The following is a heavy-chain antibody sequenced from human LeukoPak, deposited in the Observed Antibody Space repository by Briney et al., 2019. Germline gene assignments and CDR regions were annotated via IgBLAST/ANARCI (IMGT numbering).Heavy chain of an antibody. D-gene: IGHD6-6*01. V-gene: IGHV4-59*12. J-gene: IGHJ6*03. CDR1: GGSISSYY. CDR2: IYYSGST. Sequence: SETLSLACTVSGGSISSYYWSWIRQPPGKGLEWIGYIYYSGSTNYNPSLKSRVTMSVDTSKNQFSLKLSSVTAADTAVYYCARDSIAARQDYYYYMDVWGKGTTVTVSS. CDR3: ARDSIAARQDYYYYMDV.